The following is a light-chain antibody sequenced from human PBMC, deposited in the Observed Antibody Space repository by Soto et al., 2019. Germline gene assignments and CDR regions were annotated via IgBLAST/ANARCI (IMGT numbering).Light chain of an antibody. CDR3: CSYASSSSYV. CDR2: EGT. Sequence: LIQPPSVSGSPGQSITISCSGTTSDVGGYNLVSWYQQHTAKAPKLLIYEGTQRPSGVSSRFSGSKSGNTASLTISGLQAEDEADYYCCSYASSSSYVFGTGTKVTVL. J-gene: IGLJ1*01. V-gene: IGLV2-23*01. CDR1: TSDVGGYNL.